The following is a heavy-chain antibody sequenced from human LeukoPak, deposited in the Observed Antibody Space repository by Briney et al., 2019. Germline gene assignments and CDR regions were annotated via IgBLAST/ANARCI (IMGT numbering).Heavy chain of an antibody. Sequence: SETLSLTCAVYGGSFSGYYWSWIRQPPGKGLEWIGEINHSGSTNYNPSLKSRVTISVDTSKNQFSLKLSSVTAADTAVYYCARDNSSSWYSNWFDPWGQGTLVTVSS. J-gene: IGHJ5*02. D-gene: IGHD6-13*01. CDR1: GGSFSGYY. CDR2: INHSGST. V-gene: IGHV4-34*01. CDR3: ARDNSSSWYSNWFDP.